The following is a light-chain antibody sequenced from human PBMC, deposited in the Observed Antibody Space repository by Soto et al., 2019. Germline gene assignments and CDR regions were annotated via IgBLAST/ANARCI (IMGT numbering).Light chain of an antibody. Sequence: DIQMTPSPSTLSASVGDKVTITFRASQSISRWLAWYQQKPGKAPKLLIYDTSNLQSGVPSRFSGSGSGTEFTLTISSLQPDDFATYYCQQYNTYSRAHFTFGPGTKVDIK. CDR2: DTS. CDR3: QQYNTYSRAHFT. V-gene: IGKV1-5*01. CDR1: QSISRW. J-gene: IGKJ3*01.